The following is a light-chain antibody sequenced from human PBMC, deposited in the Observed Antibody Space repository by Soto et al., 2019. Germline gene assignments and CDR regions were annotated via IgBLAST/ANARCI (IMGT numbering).Light chain of an antibody. J-gene: IGKJ1*01. Sequence: EIVMTQSPGTLSGSPGSGGPRAWVASQHIIPNFAWYQQKPGQAPRLLIFFASTRVTGIPARFSGSGSGTEFTLTISSLQSEDFAVYYCHQYYSWPRGTFGQGTKVDIK. CDR2: FAS. V-gene: IGKV3-15*01. CDR1: QHIIPN. CDR3: HQYYSWPRGT.